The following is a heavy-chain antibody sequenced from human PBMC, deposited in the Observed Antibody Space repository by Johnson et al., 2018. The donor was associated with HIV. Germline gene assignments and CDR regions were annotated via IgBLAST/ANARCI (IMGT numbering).Heavy chain of an antibody. CDR1: GFTVSSNY. V-gene: IGHV3-7*04. D-gene: IGHD3-3*01. Sequence: VQLVESGGCLVQPGGSLRLSCAASGFTVSSNYMSWVRQAPGKGLEWVANIKQDGSEKYYVDSVKGRFTISRDNAKNSLYLQMNSLRAEDTAVYYCARAYYTFWSGYDAFDIWGQGTMVTVSS. J-gene: IGHJ3*02. CDR3: ARAYYTFWSGYDAFDI. CDR2: IKQDGSEK.